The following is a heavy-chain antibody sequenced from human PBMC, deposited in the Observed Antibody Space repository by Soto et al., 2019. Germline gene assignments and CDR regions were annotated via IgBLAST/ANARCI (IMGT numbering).Heavy chain of an antibody. D-gene: IGHD3-3*01. V-gene: IGHV2-5*02. CDR1: GFSLTTSGVG. CDR3: AHRVLRTVFGLVTTTAIYFDF. CDR2: IYWDDDK. Sequence: QITLKESGPTVVKPTETLTLTCTFSGFSLTTSGVGVGWVRQSPGKAPEWLALIYWDDDKRYSTSLNSRLIITKDTSKTLVVLTMANVDSADTATYYCAHRVLRTVFGLVTTTAIYFDFWGPGTPVVVSS. J-gene: IGHJ4*02.